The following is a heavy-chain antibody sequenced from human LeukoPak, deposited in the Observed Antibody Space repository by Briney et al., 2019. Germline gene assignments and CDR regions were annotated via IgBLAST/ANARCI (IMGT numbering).Heavy chain of an antibody. CDR2: INPSGGST. J-gene: IGHJ3*02. Sequence: ASVKVSCKASGYTFTSYYMHWVRQAPGQGLEWMGIINPSGGSTSYAQKFQGRVTITADESTSTAYMELSSLRSEDTAVYYCASPFAYYYDSSGYYYNNAFDIWGQGTMVTVSS. V-gene: IGHV1-46*01. CDR3: ASPFAYYYDSSGYYYNNAFDI. CDR1: GYTFTSYY. D-gene: IGHD3-22*01.